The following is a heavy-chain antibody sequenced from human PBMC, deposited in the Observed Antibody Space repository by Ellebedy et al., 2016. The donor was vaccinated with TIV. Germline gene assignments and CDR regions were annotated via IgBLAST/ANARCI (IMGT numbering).Heavy chain of an antibody. CDR2: ISWNSGTT. CDR1: GFTFDDYA. V-gene: IGHV3-9*01. CDR3: ARDLRITARDYYLDY. J-gene: IGHJ4*02. Sequence: SLRLSXAASGFTFDDYAMHWVRQAPGKGLEWVSGISWNSGTTDYADFVKGRFTISRDNAKDSLYLQMNRLRADDTAFYYCARDLRITARDYYLDYWGQGTLVTVSS. D-gene: IGHD6-6*01.